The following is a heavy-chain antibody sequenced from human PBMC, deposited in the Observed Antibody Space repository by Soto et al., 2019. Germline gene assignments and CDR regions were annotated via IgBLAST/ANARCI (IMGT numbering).Heavy chain of an antibody. CDR1: GFTVTNAW. V-gene: IGHV3-15*07. CDR2: IKGSTDGGTT. D-gene: IGHD3-9*01. J-gene: IGHJ4*02. Sequence: GGSLRLSCAASGFTVTNAWMNWVRQAPGKGLEWVGRIKGSTDGGTTDYAAPVKGRFTISRDDSENTLYLQMNSLKTEDTALYYCMVQPLQRNFDWFQSRGNFWGQGTLVTVSS. CDR3: MVQPLQRNFDWFQSRGNF.